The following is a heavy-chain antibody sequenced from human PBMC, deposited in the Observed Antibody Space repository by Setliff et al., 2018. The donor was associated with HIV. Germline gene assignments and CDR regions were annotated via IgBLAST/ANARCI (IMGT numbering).Heavy chain of an antibody. CDR1: GGSISSRGDY. Sequence: SETLSLTCTVSGGSISSRGDYWSWVRQHPGKGLEWIGYIYYTGSTYSNPSLQSRVRISVDMSKNQFSLRLNSVTAADTAVYYCARDSANGKTANLNYLDVWGKGTTVTVSS. CDR3: ARDSANGKTANLNYLDV. V-gene: IGHV4-31*03. J-gene: IGHJ6*03. D-gene: IGHD2-8*01. CDR2: IYYTGST.